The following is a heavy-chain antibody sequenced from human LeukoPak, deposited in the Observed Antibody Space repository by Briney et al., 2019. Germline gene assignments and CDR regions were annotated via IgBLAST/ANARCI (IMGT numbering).Heavy chain of an antibody. V-gene: IGHV4-4*02. CDR1: VGSISSSAW. CDR3: TSAYYDILTAEYYFDY. J-gene: IGHJ4*02. CDR2: IYHTGSP. Sequence: SGTLSLTCTVSVGSISSSAWLSWVRQPPGKGLEWIGEIYHTGSPIYNPSLKSRATTSIDRSKNQFFLRLNSVTAADTAVYYCTSAYYDILTAEYYFDYWGQGTLVTVSS. D-gene: IGHD3-9*01.